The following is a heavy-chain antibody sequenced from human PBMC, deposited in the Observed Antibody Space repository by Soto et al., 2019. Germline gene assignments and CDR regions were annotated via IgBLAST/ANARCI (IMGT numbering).Heavy chain of an antibody. CDR2: ISSSSSTI. D-gene: IGHD2-21*02. V-gene: IGHV3-48*02. J-gene: IGHJ6*02. CDR3: ATIVVVTAIRGGGMDV. CDR1: GFTFSSYS. Sequence: EVQLVESGGGLVQPGGSLRLSCAASGFTFSSYSMNWVRQAPGKGLEWVSYISSSSSTIYYADSVKGRFTISRDNAKNSLYLQMNSLRDEDTAVYYCATIVVVTAIRGGGMDVWGQGTTVTVSS.